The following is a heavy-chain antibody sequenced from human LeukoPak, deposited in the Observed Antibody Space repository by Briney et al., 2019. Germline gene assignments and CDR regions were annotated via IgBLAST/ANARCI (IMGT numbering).Heavy chain of an antibody. CDR3: ARDSNPHYYDSSGYSPHDI. J-gene: IGHJ3*02. CDR1: GFTFSSYA. Sequence: TGGSLRLSCAASGFTFSSYAMHWVRQAPGKGLEWVAVISYDGSNKYYADSVKGRFTISRDNSKNTLYLQMNSLRAEDTAVYYCARDSNPHYYDSSGYSPHDIWGQGTMVTVSP. V-gene: IGHV3-30-3*01. CDR2: ISYDGSNK. D-gene: IGHD3-22*01.